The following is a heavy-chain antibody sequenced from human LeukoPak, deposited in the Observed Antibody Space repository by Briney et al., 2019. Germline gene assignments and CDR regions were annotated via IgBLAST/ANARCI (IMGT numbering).Heavy chain of an antibody. D-gene: IGHD3-22*01. Sequence: GGSLRLSCAVSGFTFSNAWMSWVRQAPGKGLEWVGRVKSKTDGGTTDYAAPVKGRFTISRDDSKNTLYLQMNSLKTEDTAVYYCTTVTYFDSSGYYLYGYSYHYMDVWGKGTTVTVSS. V-gene: IGHV3-15*01. J-gene: IGHJ6*03. CDR2: VKSKTDGGTT. CDR3: TTVTYFDSSGYYLYGYSYHYMDV. CDR1: GFTFSNAW.